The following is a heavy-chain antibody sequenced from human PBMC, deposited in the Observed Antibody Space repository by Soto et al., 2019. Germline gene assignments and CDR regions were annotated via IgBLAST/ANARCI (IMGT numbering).Heavy chain of an antibody. CDR3: ARGRGPSLSPYYYMDV. CDR1: GGSFSGYY. D-gene: IGHD3-10*01. Sequence: QVQLQQWGAGLLKPSETLSLTCAVYGGSFSGYYWSWIRQPPGKGLEWIGEINHSGSTNYNPSLKSRVTISVDTSKNQFSLELSSVTAADTAVYYCARGRGPSLSPYYYMDVWGKGTTVTVSS. V-gene: IGHV4-34*01. J-gene: IGHJ6*03. CDR2: INHSGST.